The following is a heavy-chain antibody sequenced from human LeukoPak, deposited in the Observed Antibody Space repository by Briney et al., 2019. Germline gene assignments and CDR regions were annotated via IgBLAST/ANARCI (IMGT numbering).Heavy chain of an antibody. CDR1: GGSFSGYY. J-gene: IGHJ4*02. Sequence: SETLSLTCDVSGGSFSGYYWIWIRQSPGQGLEWIGEINDSGSTNYNPSLKSRVTIAADTSKNQFSLKLSSVTAADTAVYYCARGPLAYYYGSGRQIDYWGQGTLVTVSS. CDR2: INDSGST. V-gene: IGHV4-34*01. CDR3: ARGPLAYYYGSGRQIDY. D-gene: IGHD3-10*01.